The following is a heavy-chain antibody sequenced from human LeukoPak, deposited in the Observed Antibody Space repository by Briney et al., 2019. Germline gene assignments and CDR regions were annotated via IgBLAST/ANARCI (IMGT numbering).Heavy chain of an antibody. J-gene: IGHJ3*02. V-gene: IGHV4-59*01. Sequence: SETLSLTCTVSGGSISSYYWSWIRQPPGKGLEWIGYIYYSGSTNYNPSLKSRVTISVDTSKNQFSLKLSSVTAADTAVYYCAREAPGDAFDIWGQGTMVTVSS. CDR2: IYYSGST. CDR1: GGSISSYY. CDR3: AREAPGDAFDI.